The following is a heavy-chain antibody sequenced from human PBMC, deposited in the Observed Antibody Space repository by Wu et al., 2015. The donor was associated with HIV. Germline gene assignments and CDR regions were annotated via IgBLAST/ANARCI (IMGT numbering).Heavy chain of an antibody. V-gene: IGHV1-24*01. CDR1: GYSLTELS. J-gene: IGHJ4*02. CDR3: ATYMWASGYYNN. D-gene: IGHD3-9*01. Sequence: QVQLVQSGAEVKKPGASVRVSCKVSGYSLTELSIHWVRQAPGKGLEWMGGFDPEEAGKIIYAQKFQGRDTMTEDTSRDTAYMALSSLKSEDTAVYYCATYMWASGYYNNWGQGTLVIVSS. CDR2: FDPEEAGKI.